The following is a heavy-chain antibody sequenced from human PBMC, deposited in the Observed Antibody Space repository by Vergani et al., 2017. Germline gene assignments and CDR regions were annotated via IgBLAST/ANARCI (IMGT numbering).Heavy chain of an antibody. D-gene: IGHD2-15*01. V-gene: IGHV3-21*01. CDR3: ARDGGYCRGGSCDSLYYFDY. CDR1: GFTFSSYS. CDR2: ISSSSSYI. J-gene: IGHJ4*02. Sequence: EVQLVESGGGLVKPGGSLRLSCAASGFTFSSYSMNWVRQAPGKGLDCVSSISSSSSYIYYADSVKGRFTISRDNAKNSLYLQMNSLRAEDTAVYYCARDGGYCRGGSCDSLYYFDYWGQGTLVTVSS.